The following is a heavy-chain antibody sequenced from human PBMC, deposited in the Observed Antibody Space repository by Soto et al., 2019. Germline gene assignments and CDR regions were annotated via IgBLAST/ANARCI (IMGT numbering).Heavy chain of an antibody. D-gene: IGHD4-17*01. CDR1: GGPFSSGGYY. Sequence: PSETLSLTCTVSGGPFSSGGYYWSWIRQEPGKGLEWIGYIYQNGDTSYNPSLKRRFTISAETSKTQLSLKLSSVTAADTAVYYCARGDSTVSSVFDYWGQGRLVTVSS. V-gene: IGHV4-31*03. CDR3: ARGDSTVSSVFDY. CDR2: IYQNGDT. J-gene: IGHJ4*02.